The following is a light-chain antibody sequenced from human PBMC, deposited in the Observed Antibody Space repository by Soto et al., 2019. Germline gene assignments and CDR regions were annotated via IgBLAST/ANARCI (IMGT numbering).Light chain of an antibody. CDR1: SSDIGAYNY. J-gene: IGLJ1*01. Sequence: QAVVTQPASVSGSPGQSITMSCTGTSSDIGAYNYVAWYQQFSGKAPKLIIYDVSNRASGVSSRFSGSKSGNTASLTISGLQAEDEADYYCSSYARSSTLVFGTGTKVTVL. V-gene: IGLV2-14*01. CDR3: SSYARSSTLV. CDR2: DVS.